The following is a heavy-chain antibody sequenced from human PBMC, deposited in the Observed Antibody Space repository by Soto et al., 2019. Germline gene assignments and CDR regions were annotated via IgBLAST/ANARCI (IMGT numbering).Heavy chain of an antibody. J-gene: IGHJ4*02. Sequence: ASVKVSCKASGYTFTDYYMHWVRQAPGQGLEWVGWINPKSGGTSYARKFQGRVTMTRDTSISTANMELTRLTSDDTAVYYCARDYSILTGSRWAWGQGTLVTVS. CDR2: INPKSGGT. V-gene: IGHV1-2*02. CDR3: ARDYSILTGSRWA. CDR1: GYTFTDYY. D-gene: IGHD3-9*01.